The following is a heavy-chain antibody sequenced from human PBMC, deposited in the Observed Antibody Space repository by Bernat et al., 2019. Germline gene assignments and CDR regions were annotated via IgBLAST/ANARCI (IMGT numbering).Heavy chain of an antibody. CDR2: ISYDGSNK. CDR1: GFTFSSYG. CDR3: AKDAGGDYDFWSGYSDWFDP. V-gene: IGHV3-30*18. Sequence: QVQLVESGGGVVQPGRSLRLSCAASGFTFSSYGMHWVRQAPGKGLEWVAVISYDGSNKYYADSVKGRFTISRDNSKNTLYLQMNSLRAEDTAVYYCAKDAGGDYDFWSGYSDWFDPWCQGTLVTVSS. J-gene: IGHJ5*02. D-gene: IGHD3-3*01.